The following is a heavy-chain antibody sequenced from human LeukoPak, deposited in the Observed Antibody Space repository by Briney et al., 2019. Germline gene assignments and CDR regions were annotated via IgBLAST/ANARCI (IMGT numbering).Heavy chain of an antibody. D-gene: IGHD5-12*01. Sequence: SETLSLTCTASGGSVISGSHYWTCIRQSPGRGLEGVRYIYYSSNNNYNSSLKSRITISVDTSKNQYTLKLSSVTAADTAVYYCARDYLILATNYYFYYGMDVWGKGNTVIVSS. CDR2: IYYSSNN. CDR3: ARDYLILATNYYFYYGMDV. J-gene: IGHJ6*04. CDR1: GGSVISGSHY. V-gene: IGHV4-61*01.